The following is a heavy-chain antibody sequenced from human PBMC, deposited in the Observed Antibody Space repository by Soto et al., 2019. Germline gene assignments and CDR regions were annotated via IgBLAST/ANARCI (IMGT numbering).Heavy chain of an antibody. Sequence: QVQLQQWGAGLLKPSETLSLTCAVYGGSFSGYYWSWIRQPPGKGLEWIGEINHSGSTNYNPSLKCRVTISVDTSKNQFSLKLSSVTAADPAVYYCASGGYRWFDPWGQGTLVTVSS. D-gene: IGHD6-25*01. V-gene: IGHV4-34*01. J-gene: IGHJ5*02. CDR2: INHSGST. CDR1: GGSFSGYY. CDR3: ASGGYRWFDP.